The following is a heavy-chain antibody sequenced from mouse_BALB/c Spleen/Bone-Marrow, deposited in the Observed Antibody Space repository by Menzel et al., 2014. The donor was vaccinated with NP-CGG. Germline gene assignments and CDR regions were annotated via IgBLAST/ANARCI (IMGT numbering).Heavy chain of an antibody. D-gene: IGHD2-3*01. Sequence: QVQLQQSGPELVKPGASVKISCNASGYAFSSSWMNWVKQRPGQGLEWIGRIYPGDGDTKYNGKFKGKATLTADKSSSTAYMQLSSLTSVDSAVYFCARSDGYRDMDYWGQGTSVTVSS. J-gene: IGHJ4*01. CDR2: IYPGDGDT. CDR3: ARSDGYRDMDY. CDR1: GYAFSSSW. V-gene: IGHV1-82*01.